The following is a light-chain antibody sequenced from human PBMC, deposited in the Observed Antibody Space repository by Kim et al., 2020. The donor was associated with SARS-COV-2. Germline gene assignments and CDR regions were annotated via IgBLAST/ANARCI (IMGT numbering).Light chain of an antibody. CDR1: SSDVGGYNY. CDR2: DVS. CDR3: SSYTSSSTWV. V-gene: IGLV2-14*03. J-gene: IGLJ3*02. Sequence: GQSITISCTGTSSDVGGYNYDSWNQQHPGKAPKLMIYDVSNRPSGVSNRFSGSKSGNTASLTISGLQAEDEADYYCSSYTSSSTWVFGGGTQLTVL.